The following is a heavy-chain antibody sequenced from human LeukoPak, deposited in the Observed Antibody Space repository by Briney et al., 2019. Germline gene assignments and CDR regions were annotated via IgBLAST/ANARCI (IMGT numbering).Heavy chain of an antibody. V-gene: IGHV3-33*01. J-gene: IGHJ4*02. D-gene: IGHD1-26*01. CDR3: ARDLEPASGSLDY. Sequence: PGRSLRLSCAASGFTFSVYGLHWVRQAPGKGLEWVAVIWSDGSNKYFADSVKGRFTISRDNSKNTLYLQMNSLRAEDTAVYYCARDLEPASGSLDYWGQGTLVTVSS. CDR1: GFTFSVYG. CDR2: IWSDGSNK.